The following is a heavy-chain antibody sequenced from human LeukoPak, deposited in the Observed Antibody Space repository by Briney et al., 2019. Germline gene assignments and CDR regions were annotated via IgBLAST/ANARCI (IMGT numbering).Heavy chain of an antibody. V-gene: IGHV1-69*13. CDR3: ARNHLNYYDSSGYYFDY. D-gene: IGHD3-22*01. J-gene: IGHJ4*02. CDR1: GGTFSGYA. Sequence: SVKVSCKASGGTFSGYAISWVRQAPGQGLEWMGGIIPIFGTANYAQKFQGRVTITADESTSTAYMELSSLRSEDTAVYYCARNHLNYYDSSGYYFDYWGQGTLVTVSS. CDR2: IIPIFGTA.